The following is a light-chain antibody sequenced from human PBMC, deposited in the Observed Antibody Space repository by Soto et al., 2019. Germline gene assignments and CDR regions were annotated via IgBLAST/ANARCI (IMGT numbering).Light chain of an antibody. CDR1: QSVSSN. V-gene: IGKV3-15*01. Sequence: EIVLTQSPGTLSLSPGERATLSCRASQSVSSNYLAWYQQKPGQAPRLLIYGASTRATGIPARFSGSGSGTDFTLTISSLQPEDFATYYCQQYNNWPTFGQGTRLEIK. J-gene: IGKJ5*01. CDR2: GAS. CDR3: QQYNNWPT.